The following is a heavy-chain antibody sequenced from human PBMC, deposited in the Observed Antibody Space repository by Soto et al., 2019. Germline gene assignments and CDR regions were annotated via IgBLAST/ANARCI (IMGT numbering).Heavy chain of an antibody. CDR1: GGSISSGGYS. Sequence: TLSLTCAVSGGSISSGGYSGSWIRQPPGKGLEWIGYIYHSGSTYYNPSLKSRVTISADRSKNQFSLKLSSVTAADTAVYYCARALPGRNFDYWGQGTLVTVSS. V-gene: IGHV4-30-2*01. CDR3: ARALPGRNFDY. J-gene: IGHJ4*02. D-gene: IGHD1-26*01. CDR2: IYHSGST.